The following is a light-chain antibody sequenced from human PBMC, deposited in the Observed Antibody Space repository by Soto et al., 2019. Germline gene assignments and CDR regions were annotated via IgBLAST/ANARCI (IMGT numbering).Light chain of an antibody. CDR1: QSVLYSSNNKNY. Sequence: DIVMTQSPDSLAVSLGERATINCKSSQSVLYSSNNKNYLAWYQQKPGQPPKLLIYWASTRESGVPDRFSGSGAGTDFTLTISSLEAEYVAVYYCQQYYSIPWTFGQGTKVEIK. CDR2: WAS. CDR3: QQYYSIPWT. V-gene: IGKV4-1*01. J-gene: IGKJ1*01.